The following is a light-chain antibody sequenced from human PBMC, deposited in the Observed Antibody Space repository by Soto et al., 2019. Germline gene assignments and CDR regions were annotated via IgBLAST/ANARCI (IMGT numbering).Light chain of an antibody. Sequence: QSVLTQPASVSGSPGQSITISCTGTSSDFGGYNFVSWYQHRPGKAPKLMIYAVSNRPSGVSNRFSGSKSGNTASLTISGLQAEDEADYYCSSYTSYSPYVFGTGTKVTVL. CDR1: SSDFGGYNF. CDR2: AVS. V-gene: IGLV2-14*01. J-gene: IGLJ1*01. CDR3: SSYTSYSPYV.